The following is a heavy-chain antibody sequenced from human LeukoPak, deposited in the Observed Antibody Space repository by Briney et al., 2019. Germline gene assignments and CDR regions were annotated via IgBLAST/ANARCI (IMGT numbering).Heavy chain of an antibody. V-gene: IGHV4-31*03. CDR1: GGSISSGGYY. Sequence: SETLSLTCTVSGGSISSGGYYWSWIRQHPGKGLGWIGYIYYSGSTYYNPSLKSRVTISVDTSKNQFSLKLSSVTAADTAVYYCARVVRRYDDSSGFFDYWGQGTLVTVSS. CDR2: IYYSGST. CDR3: ARVVRRYDDSSGFFDY. D-gene: IGHD3-22*01. J-gene: IGHJ4*02.